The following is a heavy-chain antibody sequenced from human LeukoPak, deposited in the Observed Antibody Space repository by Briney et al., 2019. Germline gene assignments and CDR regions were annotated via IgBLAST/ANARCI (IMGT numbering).Heavy chain of an antibody. CDR3: AKDLAEQAASYYYYYMDV. CDR2: ISGSGGSA. Sequence: GSLRLSCAASGFTFSSYAMSWVRQAPGKGLEWVSAISGSGGSAYYSDSVKGRFTISRDNSKNTLYLQMNSLRAEDTAVYYCAKDLAEQAASYYYYYMDVWGKGTTVTVSS. V-gene: IGHV3-23*01. J-gene: IGHJ6*03. CDR1: GFTFSSYA. D-gene: IGHD6-13*01.